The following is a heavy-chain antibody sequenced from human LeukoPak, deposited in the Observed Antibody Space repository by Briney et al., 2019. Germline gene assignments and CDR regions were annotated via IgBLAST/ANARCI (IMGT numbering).Heavy chain of an antibody. CDR2: ISYDGSNK. CDR1: GFTFSSYG. J-gene: IGHJ4*02. Sequence: GRSLRLSCAASGFTFSSYGMHWVRQAPGKGLEWVAVISYDGSNKYYADSVKGRFTISRDNSKNTLYLQMNSLRAEDTAVYYCAKDQLRIAVAGNGDYWGQGTLVTVSS. D-gene: IGHD6-19*01. CDR3: AKDQLRIAVAGNGDY. V-gene: IGHV3-30*18.